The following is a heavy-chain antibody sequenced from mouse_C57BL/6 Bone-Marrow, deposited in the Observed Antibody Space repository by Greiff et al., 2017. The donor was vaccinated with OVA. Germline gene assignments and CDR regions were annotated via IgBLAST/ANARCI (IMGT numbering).Heavy chain of an antibody. CDR3: ERDDGYHPFYAMDY. CDR2: ISYDGSN. Sequence: EVQLQESGPGLVKPSQSLSLTCSVTGYSITSGYYWNWIRQFPGNKLEWMGYISYDGSNNYNPSLKNRISITRDTSKNQFFLKLNSVTTEDTATYYCERDDGYHPFYAMDYWGQGTSVTVSS. V-gene: IGHV3-6*01. CDR1: GYSITSGYY. J-gene: IGHJ4*01. D-gene: IGHD2-3*01.